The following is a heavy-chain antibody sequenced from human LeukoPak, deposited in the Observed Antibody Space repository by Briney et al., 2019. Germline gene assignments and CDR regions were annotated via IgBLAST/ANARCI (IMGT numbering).Heavy chain of an antibody. CDR2: IYSGGST. D-gene: IGHD1-26*01. Sequence: GGFLRLSCAASGFTVSSNYMSWVRQAPGKGLEWVSVIYSGGSTYYADSVKGRFTISRDNSKNTLYLQMNSLRAEDTAVYYCARETPYSGSYLEYWGQGTLVTVSS. V-gene: IGHV3-66*01. CDR3: ARETPYSGSYLEY. J-gene: IGHJ4*02. CDR1: GFTVSSNY.